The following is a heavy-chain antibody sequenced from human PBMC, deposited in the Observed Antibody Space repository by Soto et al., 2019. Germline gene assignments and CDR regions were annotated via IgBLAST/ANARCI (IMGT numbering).Heavy chain of an antibody. CDR1: GFTFSSYS. Sequence: GGSLRLSCAASGFTFSSYSMNWVRQAPGKGLEWVSSISSSSSYIYYADSVKGRFTISRDNAKNSLYLQMNSLRAEDTAVYYCARDLKTLYGDRRNWYFDLWGRGTLVTVS. CDR3: ARDLKTLYGDRRNWYFDL. J-gene: IGHJ2*01. CDR2: ISSSSSYI. V-gene: IGHV3-21*01. D-gene: IGHD4-17*01.